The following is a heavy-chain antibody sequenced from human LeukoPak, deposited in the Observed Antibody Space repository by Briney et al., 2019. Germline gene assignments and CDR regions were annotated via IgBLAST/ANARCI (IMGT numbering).Heavy chain of an antibody. J-gene: IGHJ4*02. CDR1: GYSFTNYW. CDR3: ATTDITMSTDFDH. Sequence: GESLKISCKASGYSFTNYWIGWVRQMPGKGPEWMGFIYPDDSDTRYSPSFQGQVTISADKSITTAYVQWSSLKASDTAMYYCATTDITMSTDFDHWGQGTLLTVSS. D-gene: IGHD3-10*02. CDR2: IYPDDSDT. V-gene: IGHV5-51*01.